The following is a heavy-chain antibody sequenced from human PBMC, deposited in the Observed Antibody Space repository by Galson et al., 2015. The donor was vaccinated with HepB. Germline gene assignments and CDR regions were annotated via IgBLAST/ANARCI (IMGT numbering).Heavy chain of an antibody. CDR2: IIPNSGGT. Sequence: SVKVSCKASGGTFSSYAISWVRQAPGQGLEWMGGIIPNSGGTNYAQKFQGRVTMTRDTSISTAYMELSSLRSDDTAVYYCARGRRASGLDAFDIWGQGTMVTVSS. D-gene: IGHD6-25*01. CDR3: ARGRRASGLDAFDI. J-gene: IGHJ3*02. V-gene: IGHV1-2*02. CDR1: GGTFSSYA.